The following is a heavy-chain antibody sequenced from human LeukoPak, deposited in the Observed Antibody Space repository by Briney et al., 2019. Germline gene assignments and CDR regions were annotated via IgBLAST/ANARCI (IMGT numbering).Heavy chain of an antibody. Sequence: ASVKVSCKASGYTFTGYYMHWVRQAPGQGLEWMGWISAYNGNTNYAQKLQGRVTMTTDTSTSTAYMELRSLRSDDTAVYYCARVGQTGYSSSWFSRSTGNNDAFDIWGQGTMVTVSS. CDR2: ISAYNGNT. CDR1: GYTFTGYY. CDR3: ARVGQTGYSSSWFSRSTGNNDAFDI. J-gene: IGHJ3*02. D-gene: IGHD6-13*01. V-gene: IGHV1-18*04.